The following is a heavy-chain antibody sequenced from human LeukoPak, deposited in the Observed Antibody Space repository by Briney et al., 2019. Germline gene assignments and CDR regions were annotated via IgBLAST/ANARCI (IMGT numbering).Heavy chain of an antibody. CDR1: GFSFSTSS. CDR3: AKSYWGGSRLIDH. J-gene: IGHJ4*02. CDR2: ITSSDAST. V-gene: IGHV3-48*04. Sequence: PGGSLRLSCAASGFSFSTSSMNWVCQAPGKGLQWISYITSSDASTLYAESVRGRFTISRDDAKNSLYLQINSLRAEDTAMYYCAKSYWGGSRLIDHWGQGTLVTVSP. D-gene: IGHD3-16*01.